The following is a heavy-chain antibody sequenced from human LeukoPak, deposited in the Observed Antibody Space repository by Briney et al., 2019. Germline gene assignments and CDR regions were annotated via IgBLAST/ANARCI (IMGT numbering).Heavy chain of an antibody. Sequence: GGSLRLSCTASGFTFGDYAMSWVRQAPGKGLEWVGFIRSKAYGGTTEYAASVKGRFTISRDDSKSIAYLQMNSLKTEDTAVYYCTRGVVVVAASMDVWGKGTTVTISS. V-gene: IGHV3-49*04. D-gene: IGHD2-15*01. CDR2: IRSKAYGGTT. CDR3: TRGVVVVAASMDV. CDR1: GFTFGDYA. J-gene: IGHJ6*03.